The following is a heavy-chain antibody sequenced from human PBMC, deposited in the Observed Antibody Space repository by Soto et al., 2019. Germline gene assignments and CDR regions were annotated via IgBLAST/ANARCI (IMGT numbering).Heavy chain of an antibody. V-gene: IGHV3-30*18. CDR2: ISYDGSNK. Sequence: GGSLRLSCAASGFTFSSYGMHWVRQAPGKGLEWVAVISYDGSNKYYADSVKGRFTISRDNSKNTLYLQMNSLRAEDTAVYYCAKDVSGSYYYYGMDVWGQGTTVTVSS. J-gene: IGHJ6*02. D-gene: IGHD1-26*01. CDR3: AKDVSGSYYYYGMDV. CDR1: GFTFSSYG.